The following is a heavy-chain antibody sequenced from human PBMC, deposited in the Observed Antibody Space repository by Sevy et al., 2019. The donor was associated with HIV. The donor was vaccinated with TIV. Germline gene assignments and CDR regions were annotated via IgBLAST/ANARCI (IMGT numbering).Heavy chain of an antibody. Sequence: SETLSLTCTVSGGSISSSSYYWGWIRQPPGKGLEWIGSIYYSGSTYYNPSLKSRVTISVDTSKNQFSLKLSSVTAADTAVYYCARQGITFGGVIVNFDYWGQGTLVTVSS. CDR2: IYYSGST. CDR3: ARQGITFGGVIVNFDY. CDR1: GGSISSSSYY. D-gene: IGHD3-16*02. V-gene: IGHV4-39*01. J-gene: IGHJ4*02.